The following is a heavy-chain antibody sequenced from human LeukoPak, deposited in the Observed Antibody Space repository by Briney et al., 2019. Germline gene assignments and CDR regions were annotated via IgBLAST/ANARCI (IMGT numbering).Heavy chain of an antibody. D-gene: IGHD6-13*01. CDR1: GGSISSYY. V-gene: IGHV4-59*12. CDR3: ARFPQIKQLGRYFDL. J-gene: IGHJ2*01. Sequence: PSETLSLTCTVSGGSISSYYWSWIRQPPGKGLEWTGYIYYSGSTNYNPSLKSRVTISVDTSKNQFSLKLSSVTAADTAVYYCARFPQIKQLGRYFDLWGRGTLVTVSS. CDR2: IYYSGST.